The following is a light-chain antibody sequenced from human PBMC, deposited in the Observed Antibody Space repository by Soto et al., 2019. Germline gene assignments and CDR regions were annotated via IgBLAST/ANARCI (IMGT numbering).Light chain of an antibody. CDR2: AAS. CDR3: QQLNSYPIT. J-gene: IGKJ5*01. Sequence: ILLTQSPSSLSASVGDRVTITCRASQGIDSSFAWYQEKPGKAPKLLIYAASSLQSGVPSRFSGSGSGTDFTLTISSLQPEDFATYYCQQLNSYPITFGQGTRLENK. V-gene: IGKV1-9*01. CDR1: QGIDSS.